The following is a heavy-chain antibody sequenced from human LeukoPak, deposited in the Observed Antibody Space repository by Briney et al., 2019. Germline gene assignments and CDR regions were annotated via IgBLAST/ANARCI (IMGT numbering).Heavy chain of an antibody. CDR1: GYTLTALS. Sequence: GASLKVSCKVSGYTLTALSMNWVRQAPGTGVKGRGGFDPEDGETIYAQKFQGRVTMTEDTSTDTAYMELSSLRSEDTAVYYCATVAAAGTKWFDPWGQGTLVTVSS. CDR2: FDPEDGET. D-gene: IGHD6-19*01. CDR3: ATVAAAGTKWFDP. V-gene: IGHV1-24*01. J-gene: IGHJ5*02.